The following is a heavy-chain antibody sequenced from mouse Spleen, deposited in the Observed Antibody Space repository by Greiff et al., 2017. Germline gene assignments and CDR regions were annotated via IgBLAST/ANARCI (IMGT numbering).Heavy chain of an antibody. CDR2: IYPRDGST. Sequence: QVQLKQSGPELVKPGASVKLSCKASGYTFTSYDINWVQQTPGQGLEWIGWIYPRDGSTKYNEKFKGKATLTVDTSSSTAYMELHSLTSEDSAVYFCARGVSLFYYAMDYWGQGTSVTVSS. CDR3: ARGVSLFYYAMDY. J-gene: IGHJ4*01. CDR1: GYTFTSYD. V-gene: IGHV1-85*01.